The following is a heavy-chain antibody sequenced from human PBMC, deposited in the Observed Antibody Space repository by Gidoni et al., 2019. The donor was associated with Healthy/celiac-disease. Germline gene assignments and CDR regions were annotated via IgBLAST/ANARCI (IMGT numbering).Heavy chain of an antibody. J-gene: IGHJ4*02. CDR2: INHSGST. D-gene: IGHD3-16*01. CDR1: GGSFSGYY. V-gene: IGHV4-34*01. CDR3: ARATYDSPDY. Sequence: QVQLQQWGAGLLKPSETLSLTCAVYGGSFSGYYWSWIRQPPGKGLEWIGEINHSGSTNYNPSLKSRVTISVDTSKNQFSLKLSSVTAADTAVYYCARATYDSPDYWGQGTLVTVSS.